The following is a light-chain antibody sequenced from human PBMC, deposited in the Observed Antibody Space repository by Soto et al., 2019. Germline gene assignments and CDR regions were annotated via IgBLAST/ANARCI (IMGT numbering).Light chain of an antibody. CDR2: DAS. CDR3: QQYGSSPIT. V-gene: IGKV3-20*01. Sequence: EIVLTQSPDTLSLSPGERATLSCRASQSVSSYLAWYQQKPGQAPRLLIYDASNRAAGIPARFSGSGSGTDFTLTISRLEPEDFAVYYCQQYGSSPITFGQGTRLEIK. J-gene: IGKJ5*01. CDR1: QSVSSY.